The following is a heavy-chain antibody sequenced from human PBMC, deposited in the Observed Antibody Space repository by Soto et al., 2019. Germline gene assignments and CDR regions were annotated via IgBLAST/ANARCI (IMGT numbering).Heavy chain of an antibody. Sequence: EVLLVESGGGLVQPGGSLKLSCAASGFVFKDSSIHWVRQASGKGLEWVGRIRDGAYSYATAYAASVTGRFTISRDDSTNTAYLQMNSLETEDTAIYYCTRLISAAQDYWGQGTQVTVSS. CDR2: IRDGAYSYAT. J-gene: IGHJ4*02. CDR1: GFVFKDSS. V-gene: IGHV3-73*01. D-gene: IGHD3-16*02. CDR3: TRLISAAQDY.